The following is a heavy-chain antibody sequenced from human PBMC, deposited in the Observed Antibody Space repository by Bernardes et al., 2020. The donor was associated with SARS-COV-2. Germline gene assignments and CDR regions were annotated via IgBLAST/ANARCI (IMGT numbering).Heavy chain of an antibody. CDR2: IYPGDTDT. CDR3: ARKRGYSYGYGAFDI. CDR1: GYSFTSYW. Sequence: GGSLKISCKGSGYSFTSYWIGWVRQMPGKGLEWMGIIYPGDTDTSYSTSFQGQVTISADKSISTAYLQWSSLKAADTAMYYWARKRGYSYGYGAFDIWGQGKMVTVSS. D-gene: IGHD5-18*01. V-gene: IGHV5-51*01. J-gene: IGHJ3*02.